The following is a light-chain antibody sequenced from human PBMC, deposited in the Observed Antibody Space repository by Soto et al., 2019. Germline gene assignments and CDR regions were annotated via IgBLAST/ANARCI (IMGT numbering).Light chain of an antibody. V-gene: IGLV1-40*01. J-gene: IGLJ2*01. CDR3: QSYDSSHVV. CDR2: GNT. Sequence: QPVLTQPPSVSGAPGQRVTISCTGSSSNIGANYDVHWYQQLPGTAPKLLIYGNTNRPSGVPDRFSGSKSGTSASLAITGLQAEDEADYYCQSYDSSHVVFGGGTKLTVL. CDR1: SSNIGANYD.